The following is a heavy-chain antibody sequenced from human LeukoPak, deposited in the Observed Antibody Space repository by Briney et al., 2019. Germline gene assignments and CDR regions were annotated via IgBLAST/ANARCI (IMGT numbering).Heavy chain of an antibody. J-gene: IGHJ6*03. CDR2: VLSRGST. Sequence: SETLSLTCTVSGDSVSSSSHYWGWIRQSPGKGLEWIGSVLSRGSTHNSPSLESRVTISVDTSKNQFSLKLSSVTAADTAVYYCARVKIVVVTAPGGGYTDVWGKGTTGTVSS. D-gene: IGHD2-21*02. V-gene: IGHV4-39*07. CDR3: ARVKIVVVTAPGGGYTDV. CDR1: GDSVSSSSHY.